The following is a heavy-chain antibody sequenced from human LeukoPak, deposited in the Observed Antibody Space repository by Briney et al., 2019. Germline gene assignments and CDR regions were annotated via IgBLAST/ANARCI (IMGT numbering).Heavy chain of an antibody. CDR1: GFTVKSNY. Sequence: GGSLRLSCAGSGFTVKSNYMSWVRQAPGKGLEWVSVIYSGGSTNYADSVKGRFTISRDNSKNTLYLQMNSLRAEDTAVYYCAKSRGDILTGQGYWGQGTLVTVSS. CDR3: AKSRGDILTGQGY. D-gene: IGHD3-9*01. J-gene: IGHJ4*02. CDR2: IYSGGST. V-gene: IGHV3-53*01.